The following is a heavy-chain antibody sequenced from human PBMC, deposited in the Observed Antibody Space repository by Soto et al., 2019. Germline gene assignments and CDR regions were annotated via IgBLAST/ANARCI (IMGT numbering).Heavy chain of an antibody. CDR1: GFTFSSFA. V-gene: IGHV3-23*01. CDR2: IYGSGRGI. D-gene: IGHD2-8*01. Sequence: GGSLRLSCAASGFTASGFTFSSFAMMWVRQAPGKGLECVSGIYGSGRGIEYADSVKGRFTISRDNSKNTLSLQMNSLRAEDTAVFYCARDKGFCTNGLCSDFDYWGQGTLVTVSS. CDR3: ARDKGFCTNGLCSDFDY. J-gene: IGHJ4*02.